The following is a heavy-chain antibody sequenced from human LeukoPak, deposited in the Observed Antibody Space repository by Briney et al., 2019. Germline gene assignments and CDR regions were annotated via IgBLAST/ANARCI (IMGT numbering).Heavy chain of an antibody. CDR1: GFSFDDYA. V-gene: IGHV3-9*01. D-gene: IGHD5-12*01. Sequence: GGSLRLFCAASGFSFDDYAMHWVRQAPGKGLEWVSGISWNSGSIGYADSVKGRITISRDNAKNSLYLQMNSLRAEDTALYYCAKPQGRGYSGYDPLDYWGQGTLVTVSS. CDR3: AKPQGRGYSGYDPLDY. J-gene: IGHJ4*02. CDR2: ISWNSGSI.